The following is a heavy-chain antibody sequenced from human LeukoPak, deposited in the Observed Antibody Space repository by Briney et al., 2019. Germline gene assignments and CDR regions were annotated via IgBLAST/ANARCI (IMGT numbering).Heavy chain of an antibody. CDR1: GFTLSSYV. Sequence: GGSLRLSCVASGFTLSSYVMSWVRQAPGKGLEWVSTISCSDDSTYYADSVEGRFNISRDNFKNTLHLQMSSLRAEDTAVYYCVKSDCRSTRCYWGQGTTVTVSS. D-gene: IGHD2-2*01. V-gene: IGHV3-23*01. CDR2: ISCSDDST. J-gene: IGHJ1*01. CDR3: VKSDCRSTRCY.